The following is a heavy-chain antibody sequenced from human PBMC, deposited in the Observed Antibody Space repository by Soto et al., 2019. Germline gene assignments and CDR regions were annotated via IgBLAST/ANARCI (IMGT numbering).Heavy chain of an antibody. CDR1: GGSTSSSLYQ. J-gene: IGHJ4*02. V-gene: IGHV4-39*01. D-gene: IGHD1-26*01. CDR3: ARLSGSYNDRYFDS. Sequence: SETLSLTCTVSGGSTSSSLYQWVWIRPPPGKGLEWIGNVYYNGNTYYNPSLKSRLTISVDTSNNQFSLKVRSVTAADTAVYYCARLSGSYNDRYFDSWGQETLVTVSS. CDR2: VYYNGNT.